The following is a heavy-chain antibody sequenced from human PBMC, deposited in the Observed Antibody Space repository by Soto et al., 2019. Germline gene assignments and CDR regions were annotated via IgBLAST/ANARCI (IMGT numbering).Heavy chain of an antibody. V-gene: IGHV3-11*01. CDR1: GFTFSDYH. J-gene: IGHJ4*02. D-gene: IGHD6-6*01. Sequence: QVQLVESGGGLVKPGGSLRLSCAASGFTFSDYHMSWIRQAPGKGLEWVSYIESRGRTISYADSVKGRSIISRDNAKNSVFLQMNSLRADDTAVYYCVRQAARNYFGFWGQGTLLTVSS. CDR2: IESRGRTI. CDR3: VRQAARNYFGF.